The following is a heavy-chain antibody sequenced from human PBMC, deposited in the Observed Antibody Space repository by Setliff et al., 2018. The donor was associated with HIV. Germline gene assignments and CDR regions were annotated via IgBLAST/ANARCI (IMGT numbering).Heavy chain of an antibody. CDR3: ARQSARGSLWFAKGFDP. CDR1: GGSISSSDYY. J-gene: IGHJ5*02. D-gene: IGHD3-10*01. Sequence: KSSETLSLTCFVSGGSISSSDYYWGWIRQPPGKGLEWIGSIYYHGSAYKNPSLKSRLTMSVDTSKNQFSLELSSLTAADTAVYYCARQSARGSLWFAKGFDPWGQGTLVTVSS. CDR2: IYYHGSA. V-gene: IGHV4-39*01.